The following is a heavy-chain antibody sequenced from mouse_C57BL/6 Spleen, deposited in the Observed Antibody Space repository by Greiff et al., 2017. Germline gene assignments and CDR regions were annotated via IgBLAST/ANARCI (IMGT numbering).Heavy chain of an antibody. CDR3: ARGGDYDLDD. J-gene: IGHJ2*01. V-gene: IGHV3-6*01. Sequence: DVQLQESGPGLVKPSQSLSLTCSVTGYSITSGYYWNWIRQFPGNKLEWMGYISYDGSNNYNPSLKNRISITRDTSKNQFFLKLNSVTTEDTATYYCARGGDYDLDDWGQGTTLTVSS. D-gene: IGHD2-4*01. CDR2: ISYDGSN. CDR1: GYSITSGYY.